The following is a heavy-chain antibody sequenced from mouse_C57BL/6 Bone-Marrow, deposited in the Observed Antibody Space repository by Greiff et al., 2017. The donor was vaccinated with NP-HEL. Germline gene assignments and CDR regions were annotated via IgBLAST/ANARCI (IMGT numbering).Heavy chain of an antibody. CDR2: ISNGGGST. J-gene: IGHJ1*03. V-gene: IGHV5-12*01. Sequence: EVQRVESGGGLVQPGGSLKLSCAASGFTFSDYYMYWVRQTPEKRLEWVAYISNGGGSTYYPDTVKGRFPISRDNAKNTLYLQMSRLKSEDTAMYYCARRYRYFDVWGTGTTVTVSS. CDR3: ARRYRYFDV. CDR1: GFTFSDYY.